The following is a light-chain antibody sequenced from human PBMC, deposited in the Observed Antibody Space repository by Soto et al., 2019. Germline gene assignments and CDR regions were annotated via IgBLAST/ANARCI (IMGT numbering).Light chain of an antibody. J-gene: IGLJ1*01. CDR3: AAWENSSNGPYV. V-gene: IGLV1-44*01. CDR2: NND. Sequence: QPVLSQPPSASGTPGQRVTIACSGSGSNVGSNPVNSYQHLPGAAPQLLIYNNDQRPYGLSDRFSASESGNSASLAISGLQSEDEADYYFAAWENSSNGPYVFGTGTKLTVL. CDR1: GSNVGSNP.